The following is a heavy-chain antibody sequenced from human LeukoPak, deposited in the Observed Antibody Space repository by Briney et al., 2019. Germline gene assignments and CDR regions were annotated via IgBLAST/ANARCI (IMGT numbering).Heavy chain of an antibody. V-gene: IGHV1-69*13. J-gene: IGHJ4*02. CDR1: GGTFSSYA. CDR2: IIPIFGTA. Sequence: SVRVSCKASGGTFSSYAISWVRQAPGQGLEWMGGIIPIFGTANYAQKFQGRVTITADESTSTAYMELSSLRSEDTAVYYCARSRHYYDSSGYPPELGYWGQGTLVTVSS. CDR3: ARSRHYYDSSGYPPELGY. D-gene: IGHD3-22*01.